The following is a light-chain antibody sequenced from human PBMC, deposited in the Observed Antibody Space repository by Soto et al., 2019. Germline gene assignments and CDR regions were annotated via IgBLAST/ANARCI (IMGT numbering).Light chain of an antibody. CDR3: QQYETFSGT. Sequence: DIQMTQSPSTLSSSFGDTVTVTFLASQSVSGWLAWYQQKPGEAPKLLIYDASALPRGVPSRFSGSGSGTKFTLTIASLQPDDFATYYCQQYETFSGTFGPGTKVDIK. V-gene: IGKV1-5*01. CDR2: DAS. CDR1: QSVSGW. J-gene: IGKJ1*01.